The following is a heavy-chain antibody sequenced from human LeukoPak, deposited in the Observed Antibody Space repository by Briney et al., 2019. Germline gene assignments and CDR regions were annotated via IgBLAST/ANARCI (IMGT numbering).Heavy chain of an antibody. CDR3: AKAMVRGAPDAFDI. D-gene: IGHD3-10*01. CDR1: GYSFTSYW. V-gene: IGHV5-51*01. Sequence: GESLKISCQGSGYSFTSYWIGWVRQMPGKGLEWMEIIYPGDSDTRYSPSFQGQVTISADKSISTAYLQWSSLEASDTAMYYCAKAMVRGAPDAFDIWGQGTMVTVSS. J-gene: IGHJ3*02. CDR2: IYPGDSDT.